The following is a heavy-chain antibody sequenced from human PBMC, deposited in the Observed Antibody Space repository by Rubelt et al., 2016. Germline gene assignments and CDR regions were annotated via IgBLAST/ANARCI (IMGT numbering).Heavy chain of an antibody. V-gene: IGHV4-59*01. CDR2: IYYSGST. Sequence: QVQLQESGPGLVKPSETLSLTCTVSGGSISSYYWSWIRQPPGKGLEWIGYIYYSGSTNYNPSLKSGVTLSLDTSKNQLSLQLSSVTAADTAAYYCARGGEQQLAYYYYYGMDVWGQGTTVTVSS. D-gene: IGHD6-13*01. CDR3: ARGGEQQLAYYYYYGMDV. CDR1: GGSISSYY. J-gene: IGHJ6*02.